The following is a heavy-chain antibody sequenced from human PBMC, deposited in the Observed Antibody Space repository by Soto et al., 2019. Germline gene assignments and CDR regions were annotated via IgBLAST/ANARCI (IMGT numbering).Heavy chain of an antibody. J-gene: IGHJ4*02. CDR2: TYYRSKLYK. Sequence: LRNAIYGESVSSNSTSGYWIRHSPSRGREWLVMTYYRSKLYKEYAAAVRSRITINPDTSKNQFSLQLNSVSPEDTAVYYCARTVGCIDSWGQGSLVTVSP. V-gene: IGHV6-1*01. CDR1: GESVSSNSTS. D-gene: IGHD1-20*01. CDR3: ARTVGCIDS.